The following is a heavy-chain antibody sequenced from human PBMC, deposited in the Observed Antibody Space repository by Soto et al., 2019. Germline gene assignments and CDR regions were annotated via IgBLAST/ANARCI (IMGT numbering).Heavy chain of an antibody. D-gene: IGHD2-2*02. V-gene: IGHV3-74*01. J-gene: IGHJ2*01. CDR1: GFTFSSYW. Sequence: EVQLVESGGGLVQPGGSLRLSCAASGFTFSSYWMHWVRQAPGKGLVWVSRINSDGSSTSYADSVKCRFTIPRDNAKNTLCLQMNSLRAEDTAVYYCARLYGVYWYFDLWGRGTLVTVSS. CDR3: ARLYGVYWYFDL. CDR2: INSDGSST.